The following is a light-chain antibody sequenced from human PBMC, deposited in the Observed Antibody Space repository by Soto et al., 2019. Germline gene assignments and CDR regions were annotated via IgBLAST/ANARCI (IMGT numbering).Light chain of an antibody. J-gene: IGKJ1*01. CDR1: LSVTNY. CDR3: QQRSNWPRT. CDR2: DAS. Sequence: EIVLTQSPATLSLSPGERATLSCRASLSVTNYLAWYQQKPGQAPRLLIYDASNRATGVPPRFSGSGSGTDFTLTISSLEPEESAVYYCQQRSNWPRTFGQGTKVEIK. V-gene: IGKV3-11*01.